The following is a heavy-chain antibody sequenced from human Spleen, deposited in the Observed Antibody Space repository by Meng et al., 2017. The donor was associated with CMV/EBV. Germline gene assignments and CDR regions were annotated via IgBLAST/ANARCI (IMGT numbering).Heavy chain of an antibody. D-gene: IGHD6-13*01. Sequence: SETLSLTCSVSGGSISGSNNYWGWVRQAPGKGLEWSASIFHTGTTYYNPSLKSRITISVGTSKSPVSLKLRSVTAAYTAVYYCARDQFAATYFYYGVDVWGQGTTVTVSS. V-gene: IGHV4-39*07. CDR1: GGSISGSNNY. J-gene: IGHJ6*02. CDR3: ARDQFAATYFYYGVDV. CDR2: IFHTGTT.